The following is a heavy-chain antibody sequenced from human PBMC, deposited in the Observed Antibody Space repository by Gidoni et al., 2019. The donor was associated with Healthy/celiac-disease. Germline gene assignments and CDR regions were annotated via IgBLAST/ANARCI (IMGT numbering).Heavy chain of an antibody. Sequence: QVQLVQSGAEVKKPGSSVKVSCKASGGTFSRYAISWVRQAPGQGLEWMGGIIPIFGTANYAQKFQGRVTITADESTSTAYMELSSLRSEDTAVYYCARGGSREYSSGWYYFDYWGQGTLVTVSS. D-gene: IGHD6-19*01. CDR3: ARGGSREYSSGWYYFDY. CDR2: IIPIFGTA. V-gene: IGHV1-69*01. CDR1: GGTFSRYA. J-gene: IGHJ4*02.